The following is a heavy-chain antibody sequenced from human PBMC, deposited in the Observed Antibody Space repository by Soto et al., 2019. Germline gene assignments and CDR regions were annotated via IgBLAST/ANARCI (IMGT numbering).Heavy chain of an antibody. V-gene: IGHV1-69*02. CDR2: IIPILGIA. Sequence: QVQLVQSGAEVKKPGSSVKVSCKASGGTFSSYTISWVRQAPGQGLEWMGRIIPILGIANYAQKFQGRVTIPAEKSRSTADMELSSLRSDDRAVYYCAGGVRGVYQVIDWGQGTLVTVSS. CDR3: AGGVRGVYQVID. J-gene: IGHJ4*02. CDR1: GGTFSSYT. D-gene: IGHD2-21*01.